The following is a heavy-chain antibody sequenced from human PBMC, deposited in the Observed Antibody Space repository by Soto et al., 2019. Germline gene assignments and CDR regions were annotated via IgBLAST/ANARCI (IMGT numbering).Heavy chain of an antibody. CDR2: IYYSGST. CDR1: GGSVSSGSYY. J-gene: IGHJ4*02. D-gene: IGHD4-17*01. V-gene: IGHV4-61*01. CDR3: ARRYGASFDY. Sequence: KTSETLSLTCTVSGGSVSSGSYYWSWIRQPPGKGLEWIGYIYYSGSTNYNPSLKSRVTISVDTSKNQFSLKLSSVTAADTAVYYCARRYGASFDYWGQGTLVTVSS.